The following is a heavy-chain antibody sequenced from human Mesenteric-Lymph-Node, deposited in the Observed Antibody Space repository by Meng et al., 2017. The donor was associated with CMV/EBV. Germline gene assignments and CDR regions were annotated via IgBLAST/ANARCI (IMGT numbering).Heavy chain of an antibody. V-gene: IGHV1-2*02. CDR2: ISPNSGGT. Sequence: ASVKVSCKASGYIFTDYYLHWVRQAPGQGLEWMGWISPNSGGTKYAQKFQGRVTMTSDTSISTVYMELSRLRSDDTAIYYCARVFYSFYCTSTSCFGDSFDIWGQGTMVTV. CDR1: GYIFTDYY. D-gene: IGHD2-2*01. J-gene: IGHJ3*02. CDR3: ARVFYSFYCTSTSCFGDSFDI.